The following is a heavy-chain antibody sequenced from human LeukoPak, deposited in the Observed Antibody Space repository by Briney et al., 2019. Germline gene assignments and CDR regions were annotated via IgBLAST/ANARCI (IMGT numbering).Heavy chain of an antibody. CDR2: ISYDGSNK. CDR1: GFTFSSYG. CDR3: AKGWQWLTYAFDI. D-gene: IGHD6-19*01. Sequence: GGSLRLSCAASGFTFSSYGMHWVRQAPGKGLEWVAVISYDGSNKYYADSVKGRFTISRDDSKNTLYLQMNSLRAEDTAVYYCAKGWQWLTYAFDIWGQGTMVTVSS. J-gene: IGHJ3*02. V-gene: IGHV3-30*18.